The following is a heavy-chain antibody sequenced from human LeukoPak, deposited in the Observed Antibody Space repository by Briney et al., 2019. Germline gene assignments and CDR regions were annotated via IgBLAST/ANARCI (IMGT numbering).Heavy chain of an antibody. CDR2: ISSNGGST. CDR1: GFTFSSYA. Sequence: PGGSLRLSCAASGFTFSSYAMHWVRQAPGKGLEYVSAISSNGGSTYYANPVKGRFSISRDNSKNTLYLQMGSLRAEDMAVYYCARVGAHDAFHIWGQGTMVTVSS. CDR3: ARVGAHDAFHI. V-gene: IGHV3-64*01. J-gene: IGHJ3*02. D-gene: IGHD4/OR15-4a*01.